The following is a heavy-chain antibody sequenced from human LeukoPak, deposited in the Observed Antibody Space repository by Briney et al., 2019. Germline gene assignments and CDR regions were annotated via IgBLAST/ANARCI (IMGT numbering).Heavy chain of an antibody. CDR2: IGTKEDT. J-gene: IGHJ3*02. D-gene: IGHD6-13*01. V-gene: IGHV3-13*04. CDR3: AKPHSNSWYFAFEI. CDR1: GFTFSSYD. Sequence: GGSLRLSCEASGFTFSSYDMHWVRQVTGKGLEWVSYIGTKEDTNYPDSVRGRFTTSRENARNSLYLHMNSLRAEDTAVYYCAKPHSNSWYFAFEIWGQGTMVTVSS.